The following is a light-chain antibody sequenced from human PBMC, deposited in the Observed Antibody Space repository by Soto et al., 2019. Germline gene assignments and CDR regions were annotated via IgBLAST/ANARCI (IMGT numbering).Light chain of an antibody. J-gene: IGKJ3*01. Sequence: DIQMTQSPSSLSASVGDRVTITCRASQSITYQLNWYQQKPGKAPTLLIYGTSSLQSGVPSRFTGRRSGTDFALTISSLQPEDWASYYCKQTSTNPTTFGPGTTVDFK. V-gene: IGKV1-39*01. CDR2: GTS. CDR3: KQTSTNPTT. CDR1: QSITYQ.